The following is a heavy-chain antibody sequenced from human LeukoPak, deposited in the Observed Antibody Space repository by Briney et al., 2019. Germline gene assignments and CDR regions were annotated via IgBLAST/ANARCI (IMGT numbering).Heavy chain of an antibody. CDR2: IYYSGST. Sequence: SETLSLTCAVSGGSISSGGYSWSWIRQPPGKGLEWIGYIYYSGSTNYNPSLKSRVTISVDTSKNQFSLKLSSVTAADTAVYYCVRTLGYYDSSGYYRYYFDYWGQGTLVSVSS. CDR1: GGSISSGGYS. CDR3: VRTLGYYDSSGYYRYYFDY. J-gene: IGHJ4*02. V-gene: IGHV4-61*08. D-gene: IGHD3-22*01.